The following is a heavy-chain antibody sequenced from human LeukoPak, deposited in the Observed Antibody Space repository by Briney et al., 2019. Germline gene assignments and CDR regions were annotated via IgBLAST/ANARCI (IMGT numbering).Heavy chain of an antibody. CDR3: ARHRENSYESSHMGFDP. D-gene: IGHD3-22*01. CDR1: APSIILHY. Sequence: SETLSLTCVLSAPSIILHYSSCIRHPPRKSLECIVYISASGRTNYNPPLKSRVTISGDTSNNLFSLRLTSVTAADTAVYYCARHRENSYESSHMGFDPWGPGTLVTVSS. J-gene: IGHJ5*02. CDR2: ISASGRT. V-gene: IGHV4-4*09.